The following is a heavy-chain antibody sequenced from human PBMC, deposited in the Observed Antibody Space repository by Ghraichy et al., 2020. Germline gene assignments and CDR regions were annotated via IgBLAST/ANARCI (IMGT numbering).Heavy chain of an antibody. Sequence: GESLNISCAASGFTFSSYWMHWVRQAPGKGLVWVSRINSDGSSTSYADSVKGRFTISRDNAKNTLYLQMNSLRAKDTAVYYCARVLYYDFWSGYYNGMDVWGQGTTVTVSS. CDR1: GFTFSSYW. V-gene: IGHV3-74*01. CDR2: INSDGSST. D-gene: IGHD3-3*01. J-gene: IGHJ6*02. CDR3: ARVLYYDFWSGYYNGMDV.